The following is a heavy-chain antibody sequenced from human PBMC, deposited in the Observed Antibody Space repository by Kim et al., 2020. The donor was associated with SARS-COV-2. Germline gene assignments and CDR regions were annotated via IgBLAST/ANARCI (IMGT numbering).Heavy chain of an antibody. CDR2: IWYDGSNK. D-gene: IGHD2-15*01. Sequence: GGSLRLSCAASGFTFSSYGMHWVRQAPGKGLEWVAVIWYDGSNKYYADSEKGRFTISRDNSKNTLYLQMNSLRAEDTAVYYCARALVEYCSGGSCPEYYYGMDVWGQGTTVTVSS. CDR3: ARALVEYCSGGSCPEYYYGMDV. CDR1: GFTFSSYG. J-gene: IGHJ6*02. V-gene: IGHV3-33*08.